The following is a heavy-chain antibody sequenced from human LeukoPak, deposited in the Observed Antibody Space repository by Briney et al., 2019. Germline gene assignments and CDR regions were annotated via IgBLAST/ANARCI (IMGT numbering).Heavy chain of an antibody. Sequence: ASVKVSCKASGYTFTSYGISWVRQAPGQGLEWMGWISAYNGNTNYAQKLQGRVTMTTDASTSTAYMELRSLRSDDTAVYYCARDVYYGSGSYESDYWGQGTLVTVSS. V-gene: IGHV1-18*01. D-gene: IGHD3-10*01. CDR2: ISAYNGNT. CDR1: GYTFTSYG. CDR3: ARDVYYGSGSYESDY. J-gene: IGHJ4*02.